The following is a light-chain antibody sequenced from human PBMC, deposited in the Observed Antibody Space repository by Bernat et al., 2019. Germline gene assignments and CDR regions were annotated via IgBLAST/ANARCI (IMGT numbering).Light chain of an antibody. CDR2: DVS. J-gene: IGLJ3*02. CDR3: CSDAGRYLHWV. V-gene: IGLV2-11*01. CDR1: SSDIGAYNH. Sequence: QSALTQPRSVSGSPGQSVTISCTGTSSDIGAYNHVSWYQQHPGKAPKLMIYDVSKRPSGVPDRFSGSKSGNTASLTISGLHAEDEADYYCCSDAGRYLHWVFAGGTKLAVL.